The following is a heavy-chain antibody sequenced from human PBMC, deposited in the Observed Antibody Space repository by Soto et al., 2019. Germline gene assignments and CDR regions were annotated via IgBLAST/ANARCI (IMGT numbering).Heavy chain of an antibody. D-gene: IGHD1-26*01. J-gene: IGHJ4*02. Sequence: QVQLVQSGAEVKKPGASVKVSCKASGYTFTSYYMHWVRQAPGQGLEWMGIINPSGGSTSYAQKFQXXVXMXKDTATSTVYMELSSLRSEDTAVYYCARDELRSLDYWGQGTLVTVSS. CDR1: GYTFTSYY. CDR3: ARDELRSLDY. CDR2: INPSGGST. V-gene: IGHV1-46*03.